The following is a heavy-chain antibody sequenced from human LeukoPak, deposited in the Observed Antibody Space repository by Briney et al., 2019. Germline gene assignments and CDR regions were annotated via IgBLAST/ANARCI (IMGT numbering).Heavy chain of an antibody. CDR1: GYTFTSYG. CDR3: ALEPGPGVYYYYGMDV. J-gene: IGHJ6*02. V-gene: IGHV1-18*01. Sequence: ASVKVSCKASGYTFTSYGISWARQAPGQGLEWMGWISAYNGNTNYAQKLQGRVTMTTDTSTSTAYMELRSLRSDDTAVYYCALEPGPGVYYYYGMDVWGQGTTVTVSS. CDR2: ISAYNGNT.